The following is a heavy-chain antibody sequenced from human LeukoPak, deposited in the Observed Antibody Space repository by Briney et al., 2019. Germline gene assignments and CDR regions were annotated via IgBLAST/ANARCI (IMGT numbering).Heavy chain of an antibody. Sequence: GRSLRLSYTVAGFTFDDYAFHWVRQAPGKGLEWVSGITWNRDNIGYGDSVKGRFTVSRDNVKKVLYLQMNNLRPEDTAVYYCAKDLSSAITSTLVLDVWGQGATVIVSS. V-gene: IGHV3-9*01. D-gene: IGHD3-22*01. J-gene: IGHJ6*02. CDR2: ITWNRDNI. CDR1: GFTFDDYA. CDR3: AKDLSSAITSTLVLDV.